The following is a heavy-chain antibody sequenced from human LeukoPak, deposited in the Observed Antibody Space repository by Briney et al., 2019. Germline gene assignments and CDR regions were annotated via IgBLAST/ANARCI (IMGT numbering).Heavy chain of an antibody. CDR2: IKSKTDGGTT. CDR3: TTGGNWNYVSDY. Sequence: PGGSLRLSCVASGFTFSGYWMTWVRQAPGKGLEWVGRIKSKTDGGTTDYAAPVKGRFTISKDDSKNTLYLQMNSLKPEETAVNYCTTGGNWNYVSDYWGQGTLVTVSS. V-gene: IGHV3-15*01. D-gene: IGHD1-7*01. J-gene: IGHJ4*02. CDR1: GFTFSGYW.